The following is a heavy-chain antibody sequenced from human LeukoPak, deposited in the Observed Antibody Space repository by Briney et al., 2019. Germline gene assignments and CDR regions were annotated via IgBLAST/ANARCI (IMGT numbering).Heavy chain of an antibody. J-gene: IGHJ6*02. CDR1: GYTFTGYY. D-gene: IGHD2-21*01. CDR3: ARGGPEVVVNYYYGMDV. V-gene: IGHV1-2*02. Sequence: GASVKVSCKASGYTFTGYYMHWVRQAPGQGLEWMGWINPNSGGTNYAQKFQSRVTMTRDTSISTAYMELSRLRSDDTAVYYCARGGPEVVVNYYYGMDVWGQGTTVTVSS. CDR2: INPNSGGT.